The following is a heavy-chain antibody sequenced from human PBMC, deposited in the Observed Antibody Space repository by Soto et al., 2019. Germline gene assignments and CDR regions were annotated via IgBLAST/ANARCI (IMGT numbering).Heavy chain of an antibody. CDR1: GFTFSGYS. CDR3: ARISDYYYYMDV. V-gene: IGHV3-21*01. Sequence: GGSLRLSCAASGFTFSGYSMNWVRQAPGKGLEWVSSISSSSYIYYADSVKGRFTISRDNAKNSLYLQMNSLRAEDTAVYYCARISDYYYYMDVWGKGTTVTVSS. CDR2: ISSSSYI. J-gene: IGHJ6*03.